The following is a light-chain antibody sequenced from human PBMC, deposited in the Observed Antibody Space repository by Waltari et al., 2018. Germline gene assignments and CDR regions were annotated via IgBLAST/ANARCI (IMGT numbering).Light chain of an antibody. V-gene: IGLV2-11*01. CDR3: CSYAGNYKFV. J-gene: IGLJ2*01. CDR2: DAV. CDR1: NRDVGSDDS. Sequence: QSVLTQPRSVSGSPGQSVTISCTGTNRDVGSDDSVSWYQQNAGKAPNLVLYDAVRRPSGVPYRFSGSKYGATASLTISGLQAEDEADYYCCSYAGNYKFVFGGGTKVTVL.